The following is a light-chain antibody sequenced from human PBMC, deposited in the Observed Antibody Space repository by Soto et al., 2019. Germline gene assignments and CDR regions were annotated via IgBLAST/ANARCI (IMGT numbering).Light chain of an antibody. Sequence: YMTPSPVCRSASVGDRVTITCRASQSISNYLNWYQQKPGEVPKLLIYSASSLQSGVPSRFSGSASGTDFTLSISNLQPEDFATYYCQQSFSTHITFGEGTRVDIK. CDR3: QQSFSTHIT. CDR2: SAS. CDR1: QSISNY. J-gene: IGKJ5*01. V-gene: IGKV1-39*01.